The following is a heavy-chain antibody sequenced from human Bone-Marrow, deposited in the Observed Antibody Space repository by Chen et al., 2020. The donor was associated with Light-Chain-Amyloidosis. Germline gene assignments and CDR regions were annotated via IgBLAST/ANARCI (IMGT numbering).Heavy chain of an antibody. CDR1: GFAFSSYA. Sequence: EVQLVESGGGLLQRGGALRLSCAASGFAFSSYAMSWVRQAAGKGLEWVSTVRGGGGSRYYGASWEGRFTISRVNSKNALFVKMNSLRAEDAAVYDCAKDISYDDILPGYPADAFDIWGQGTMVTVSS. CDR3: AKDISYDDILPGYPADAFDI. CDR2: VRGGGGSR. D-gene: IGHD3-9*01. V-gene: IGHV3-23*04. J-gene: IGHJ3*02.